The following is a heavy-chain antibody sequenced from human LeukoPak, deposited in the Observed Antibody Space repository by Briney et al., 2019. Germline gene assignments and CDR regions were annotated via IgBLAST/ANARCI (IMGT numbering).Heavy chain of an antibody. Sequence: GGSLRLSCAASEFTFSNYALTWVRQAPGRGLEWVSSISGVGPYYADSVKGRFSISRDNYKNTLYLQMSSLRAEDTAVYYCAGDPNGDYVGAFDFQRWGQGTLVTVSS. D-gene: IGHD4-17*01. CDR1: EFTFSNYA. CDR3: AGDPNGDYVGAFDFQR. J-gene: IGHJ1*01. V-gene: IGHV3-23*01. CDR2: ISGVGP.